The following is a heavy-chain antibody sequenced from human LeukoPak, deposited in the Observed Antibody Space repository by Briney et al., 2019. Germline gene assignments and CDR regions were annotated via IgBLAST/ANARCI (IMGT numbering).Heavy chain of an antibody. J-gene: IGHJ4*02. CDR2: IKQDGYEK. Sequence: PGGSLRLSCGASGFTSGSYWMSWVRQAPGKGLEWVASIKQDGYEKYYVDSVKGRFIISRDNAKNSLYVRMNSLRAEDTAIYYCARDGYCTGGSCYADYWGPGTLVTVSS. CDR3: ARDGYCTGGSCYADY. CDR1: GFTSGSYW. D-gene: IGHD2-15*01. V-gene: IGHV3-7*03.